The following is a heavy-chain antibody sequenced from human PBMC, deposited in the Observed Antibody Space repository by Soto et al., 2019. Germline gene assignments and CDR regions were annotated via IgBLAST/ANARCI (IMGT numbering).Heavy chain of an antibody. D-gene: IGHD6-13*01. V-gene: IGHV4-59*01. CDR2: TYYSGST. Sequence: PSETLSLTCTVSGGSISSYYWSWIRQPPGKGLEWIGYTYYSGSTNYNPSLKSRVTISVDTSKNQFSLKLSSVTAADTAVYYCARELAAAGTYFDYWGQGTLVTVSS. CDR3: ARELAAAGTYFDY. CDR1: GGSISSYY. J-gene: IGHJ4*02.